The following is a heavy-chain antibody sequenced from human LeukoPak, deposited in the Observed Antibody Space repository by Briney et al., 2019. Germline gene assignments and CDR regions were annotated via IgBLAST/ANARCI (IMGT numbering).Heavy chain of an antibody. CDR2: IDGNGGST. D-gene: IGHD2-2*01. CDR1: GFTFSAYV. Sequence: GGSLRLSCAASGFTFSAYVMHWVRQAPGKGLEYVSTIDGNGGSTYYANSVKGRFTISRDNSKNTLNLQMGSLRPEDMAVYYCARGGGYCSRTGCYGIDYWGQGTLVTVSS. J-gene: IGHJ4*02. V-gene: IGHV3-64*01. CDR3: ARGGGYCSRTGCYGIDY.